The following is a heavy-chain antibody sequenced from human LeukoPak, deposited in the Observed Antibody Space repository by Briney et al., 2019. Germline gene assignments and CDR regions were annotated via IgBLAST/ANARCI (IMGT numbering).Heavy chain of an antibody. CDR1: GFTFSSYW. D-gene: IGHD6-13*01. CDR2: INSDGSTT. J-gene: IGHJ4*02. Sequence: GGSLRLSCAASGFTFSSYWMHWVRQAPGKGLVWVSRINSDGSTTNYADSVKGRFTISRDNAKNSLYLQMNSLRAEDTAVYYCARRGRPPLKYSSSWHRSPGYYDYWGQGTLVTVSS. V-gene: IGHV3-74*01. CDR3: ARRGRPPLKYSSSWHRSPGYYDY.